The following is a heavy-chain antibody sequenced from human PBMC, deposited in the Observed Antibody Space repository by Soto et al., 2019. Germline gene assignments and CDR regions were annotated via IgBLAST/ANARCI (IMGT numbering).Heavy chain of an antibody. Sequence: PGGSLRLSCAASGFTFSSYAMSWFRQAPGKGLEWVSAISGSGGSTYYADSVKGRFTISRDNSKNTLYLQMNSLRAEDTAVYYCARGSQYYDFWSGYVPGYYYYGMDVRGQGTTVTVSS. CDR2: ISGSGGST. CDR3: ARGSQYYDFWSGYVPGYYYYGMDV. V-gene: IGHV3-23*01. CDR1: GFTFSSYA. D-gene: IGHD3-3*01. J-gene: IGHJ6*02.